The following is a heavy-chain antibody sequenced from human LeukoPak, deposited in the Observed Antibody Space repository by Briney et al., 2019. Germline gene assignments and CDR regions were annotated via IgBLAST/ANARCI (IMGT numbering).Heavy chain of an antibody. D-gene: IGHD3-3*01. CDR3: ARGVTILGVVGNWFDP. V-gene: IGHV4-61*02. Sequence: PAETLSLTCTVSGGSISSGSYYWSWIRQPAGTGLEWIGRIYTSGSTNYNPSLKSRVTISVDTSKHQFSMKLSSVTAADTAVYYCARGVTILGVVGNWFDPWGQGTLVTVSS. CDR2: IYTSGST. CDR1: GGSISSGSYY. J-gene: IGHJ5*02.